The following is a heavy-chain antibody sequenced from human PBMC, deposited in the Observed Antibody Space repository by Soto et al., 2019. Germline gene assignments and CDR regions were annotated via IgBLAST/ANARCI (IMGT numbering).Heavy chain of an antibody. CDR3: ACYCDSRAVHFDS. V-gene: IGHV3-15*07. CDR1: GLTLTDAW. D-gene: IGHD3-22*01. Sequence: EVQLVESGGGLVKPGESLRLSCTASGLTLTDAWMNWVRQAPGKGLEWVGRLKSKTNGGTADYAAPVRGRFTILRDDSKNMLYLQMNSLKTEDTAVYFCACYCDSRAVHFDSWGQGTLVTVSS. CDR2: LKSKTNGGTA. J-gene: IGHJ4*02.